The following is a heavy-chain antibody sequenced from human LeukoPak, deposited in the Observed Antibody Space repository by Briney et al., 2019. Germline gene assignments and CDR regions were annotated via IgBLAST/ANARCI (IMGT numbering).Heavy chain of an antibody. V-gene: IGHV3-73*01. Sequence: GGSLRLSCAASGFTFSGSAMHWVRQASGKELEWVARIRNKANSYATAYAASVKGRFTISRDDSKNTAYLQMNSLKTEDTAVYYCTNYYDSSGYFPFAYWGQRTLVTVSS. CDR2: IRNKANSYAT. D-gene: IGHD3-22*01. CDR3: TNYYDSSGYFPFAY. CDR1: GFTFSGSA. J-gene: IGHJ4*02.